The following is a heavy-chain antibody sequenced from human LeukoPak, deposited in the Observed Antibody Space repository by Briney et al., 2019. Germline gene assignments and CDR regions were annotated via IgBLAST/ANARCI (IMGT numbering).Heavy chain of an antibody. CDR1: GFTFRRYS. J-gene: IGHJ4*02. CDR3: AREFEGSASGAGY. D-gene: IGHD1-26*01. Sequence: GYSLRLSCAASGFTFRRYSMNWVRQAPGKGLEWVSSMSSSSGLIYYADSVKGRFTVSRDNAKKSLYLQMNSLRAEDTAVYYCAREFEGSASGAGYWGQGTLVNFSS. V-gene: IGHV3-21*01. CDR2: MSSSSGLI.